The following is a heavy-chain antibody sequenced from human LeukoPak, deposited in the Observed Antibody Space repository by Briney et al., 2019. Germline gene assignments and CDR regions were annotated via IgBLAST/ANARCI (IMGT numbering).Heavy chain of an antibody. V-gene: IGHV3-30-3*01. CDR3: ARGVVETACSYFQH. Sequence: GGSLRLSCAASGFTFSSYAMHWVRQAPGKGLEWVAVISHDGSNKYYADSVKGRFTISRDNSKNTLYLQMNSLRAEDTAVYYCARGVVETACSYFQHWGQGTLVTVSS. CDR1: GFTFSSYA. D-gene: IGHD2-21*02. J-gene: IGHJ1*01. CDR2: ISHDGSNK.